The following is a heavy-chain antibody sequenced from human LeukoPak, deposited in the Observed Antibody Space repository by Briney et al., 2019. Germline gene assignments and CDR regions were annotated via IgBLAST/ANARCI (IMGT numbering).Heavy chain of an antibody. Sequence: PGGSLRLSCAASGFIFSDYNMNWVRQAPGKGLEWVSYISSSSSTIYYADSVKGRFTISRDNAKNSLYLQMNSLRAEETAEYFCSRHPRTTVTFYDYWGHVTLVTVVS. CDR3: SRHPRTTVTFYDY. CDR2: ISSSSSTI. CDR1: GFIFSDYN. V-gene: IGHV3-48*01. D-gene: IGHD4-17*01. J-gene: IGHJ4*01.